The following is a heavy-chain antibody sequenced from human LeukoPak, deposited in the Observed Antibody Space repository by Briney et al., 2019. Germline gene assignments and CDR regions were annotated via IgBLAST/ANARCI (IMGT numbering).Heavy chain of an antibody. CDR3: ARVRADTAMDLTLDY. D-gene: IGHD5-18*01. V-gene: IGHV4-4*02. Sequence: SETLSLTCAVSGGSISSSNWWSWVRQPPGKGLEWIGEIYHSGSTNYNPSLKSRVTISVDKSKNQFSLKLSSVTAADTAVYYCARVRADTAMDLTLDYWGQGTLVTVSS. CDR1: GGSISSSNW. CDR2: IYHSGST. J-gene: IGHJ4*02.